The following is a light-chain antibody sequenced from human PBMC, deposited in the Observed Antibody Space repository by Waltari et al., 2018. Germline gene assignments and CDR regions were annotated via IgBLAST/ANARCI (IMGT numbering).Light chain of an antibody. V-gene: IGLV3-25*03. CDR2: QDR. J-gene: IGLJ1*01. Sequence: SYELTQPPSVSVSPGQTARITCSGDGLPRKFSYWYQQKPGQAPVLIIFQDRERPSGIPGRFSGSRSGSTVPLTMSGGRAGDGGDYYCQLMDSSGGYVFGGGTRVTVL. CDR1: GLPRKF. CDR3: QLMDSSGGYV.